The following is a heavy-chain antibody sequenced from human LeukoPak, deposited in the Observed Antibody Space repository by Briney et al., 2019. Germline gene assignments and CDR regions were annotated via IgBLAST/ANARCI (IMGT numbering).Heavy chain of an antibody. D-gene: IGHD6-6*01. Sequence: SVKVSCKASGGTFSSYAVSWVRQAPGQGLEWMGGIIPIFGTANYAQKFQGRVTITTDESTSTAYMELSSLRSEDTAVYYCAVKTLKRSIAARPGYYYYYVDVWGKGTTVTVSS. V-gene: IGHV1-69*05. CDR3: AVKTLKRSIAARPGYYYYYVDV. CDR2: IIPIFGTA. J-gene: IGHJ6*03. CDR1: GGTFSSYA.